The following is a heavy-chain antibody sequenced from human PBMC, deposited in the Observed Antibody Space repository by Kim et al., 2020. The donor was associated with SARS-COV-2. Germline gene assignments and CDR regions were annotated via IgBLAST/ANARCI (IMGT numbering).Heavy chain of an antibody. CDR3: ARSPFRLMVGPPDY. J-gene: IGHJ4*02. V-gene: IGHV3-7*03. CDR2: IKQDGSEK. CDR1: GFTFSSYW. Sequence: GGSLRLSCAASGFTFSSYWMSWVRQAPGKGLEWVANIKQDGSEKYYVDSVKGRFTISRDNAKNSLYLQMNSLRAEDTAVYYCARSPFRLMVGPPDYWGQGTLVTVSS. D-gene: IGHD3-10*01.